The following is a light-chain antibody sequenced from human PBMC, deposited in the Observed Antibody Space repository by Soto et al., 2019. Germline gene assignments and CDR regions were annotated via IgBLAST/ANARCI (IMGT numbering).Light chain of an antibody. Sequence: DIQMTQSPSILSASVGDRVTITCRASQRIDTWLAWYQQKPGTAPNLLIYDASNLEIGVPSRFSGSGSGTHFTFTIRRLETEGIGTYYCQQYDILPINFRRGTRLEIK. J-gene: IGKJ5*01. CDR1: QRIDTW. CDR3: QQYDILPIN. V-gene: IGKV1-33*01. CDR2: DAS.